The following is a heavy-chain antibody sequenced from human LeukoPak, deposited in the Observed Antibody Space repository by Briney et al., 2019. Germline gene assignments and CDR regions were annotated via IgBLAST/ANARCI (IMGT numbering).Heavy chain of an antibody. CDR1: GYTFTSYG. Sequence: ASVKVSCKASGYTFTSYGISWVRQAPGQGLEWMGWISDYNGNTNYAQKLQGRVTMTTDTSTSTAYMELRRLRSDDTAVYYCARAPFFYYDSSGPPGWFDPWGQGTLVTVSS. J-gene: IGHJ5*02. CDR2: ISDYNGNT. CDR3: ARAPFFYYDSSGPPGWFDP. V-gene: IGHV1-18*01. D-gene: IGHD3-22*01.